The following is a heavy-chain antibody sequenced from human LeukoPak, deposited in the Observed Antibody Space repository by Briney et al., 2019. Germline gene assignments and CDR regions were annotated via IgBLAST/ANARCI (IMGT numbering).Heavy chain of an antibody. Sequence: GESLKISCKGSGYSFTSYWIGWVRQMPGKGLEWMGIIYPGDSDTRYSPSFQGQVTISADKSISTAYLQWSSLKASDTAMYYCARPSTPLYYYDSSGYIDDAFDIWGQGTMVTVSS. CDR1: GYSFTSYW. V-gene: IGHV5-51*01. CDR2: IYPGDSDT. D-gene: IGHD3-22*01. J-gene: IGHJ3*02. CDR3: ARPSTPLYYYDSSGYIDDAFDI.